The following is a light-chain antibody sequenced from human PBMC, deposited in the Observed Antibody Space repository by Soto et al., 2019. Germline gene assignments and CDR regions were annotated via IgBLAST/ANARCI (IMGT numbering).Light chain of an antibody. CDR2: DAS. V-gene: IGKV3-11*01. CDR1: QSVSSY. Sequence: EIVLTQSPATLSLSPGERATLSCRASQSVSSYLAWYQQKPGQAPRLLIYDASNRATGIPARFSGSGSGTDFTLTIGGLEPEDFPVYYCQQRSNWLYTFGQGTKLEIK. CDR3: QQRSNWLYT. J-gene: IGKJ2*01.